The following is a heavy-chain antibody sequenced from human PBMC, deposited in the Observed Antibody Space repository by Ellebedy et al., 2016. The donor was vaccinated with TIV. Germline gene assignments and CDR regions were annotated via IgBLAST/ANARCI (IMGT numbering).Heavy chain of an antibody. D-gene: IGHD3-9*01. V-gene: IGHV3-23*01. CDR1: GFTFNKNA. CDR3: ARYLGLHWYPEPAAH. CDR2: ISGGGDIT. Sequence: PGGSLRLSCAASGFTFNKNAMTWVRQAPGKGLEWVSIISGGGDITYYADSVWGRFTISRDNSKNTLFLQMNNLRAEDTAVYYCARYLGLHWYPEPAAHWGQGTLVAVSS. J-gene: IGHJ4*02.